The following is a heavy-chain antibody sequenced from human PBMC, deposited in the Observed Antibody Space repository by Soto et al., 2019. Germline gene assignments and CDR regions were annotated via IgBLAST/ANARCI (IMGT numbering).Heavy chain of an antibody. CDR2: ISAYNGNT. CDR3: ARDIEGYSYGSNFDY. Sequence: QVQLVQSGAEVKKPGASVKVSCKASGYTFTSYGISWVRQAPGQGLEWMGWISAYNGNTNYAQKLQSRVTMTTDTSTSTAYMELRSLRSDDTAVYYCARDIEGYSYGSNFDYWGQGTLVTVSS. J-gene: IGHJ4*02. V-gene: IGHV1-18*01. CDR1: GYTFTSYG. D-gene: IGHD5-18*01.